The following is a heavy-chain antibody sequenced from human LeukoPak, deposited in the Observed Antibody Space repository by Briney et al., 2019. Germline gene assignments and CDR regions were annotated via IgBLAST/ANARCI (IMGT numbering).Heavy chain of an antibody. J-gene: IGHJ6*02. Sequence: PGGSLRLFCAASKSSISIYVRNWVREGLEWVSGVSGNDGSAFYGDSVKGRLTISRDNSKNTLYLQMNSLRAEDTAVYYCAKVRDGYNPYYYGMDVWGQGTTVTVSS. CDR3: AKVRDGYNPYYYGMDV. V-gene: IGHV3-23*01. CDR2: VSGNDGSA. CDR1: KSSISIYV. D-gene: IGHD5-24*01.